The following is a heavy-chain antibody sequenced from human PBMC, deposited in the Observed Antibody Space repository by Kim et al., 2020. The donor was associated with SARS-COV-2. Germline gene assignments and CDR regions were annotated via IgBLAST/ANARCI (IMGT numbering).Heavy chain of an antibody. CDR2: INPLKGDT. Sequence: ASVKVSCKTSGYRFTDHSLHWVRRAPGQGLEWIGRINPLKGDTNYAQVFQGRVTMTRDSSIYTAFMELRGLRSDDTAVYFCARQFNRPQYNWNFEKGGEPMGVWGQGTTVSVSS. CDR3: ARQFNRPQYNWNFEKGGEPMGV. CDR1: GYRFTDHS. D-gene: IGHD1-7*01. V-gene: IGHV1-2*06. J-gene: IGHJ6*02.